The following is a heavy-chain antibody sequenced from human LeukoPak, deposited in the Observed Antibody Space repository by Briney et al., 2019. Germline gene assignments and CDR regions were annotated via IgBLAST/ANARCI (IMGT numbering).Heavy chain of an antibody. D-gene: IGHD4-23*01. CDR3: VAVVTPFGYFDL. CDR1: GGSVSSGSYY. CDR2: IYYSGST. V-gene: IGHV4-61*01. Sequence: SETLSLTCTVSGGSVSSGSYYWSWIRQPPGKGLEWIGYIYYSGSTNYNPSLKSRVTISVDTSKNQCSLKLSSVTAADTAVYYCVAVVTPFGYFDLWGRGTLVTVSS. J-gene: IGHJ2*01.